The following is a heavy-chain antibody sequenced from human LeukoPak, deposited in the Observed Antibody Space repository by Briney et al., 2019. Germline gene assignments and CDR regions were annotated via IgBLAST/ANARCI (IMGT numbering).Heavy chain of an antibody. D-gene: IGHD2-2*01. CDR2: IYYSGST. CDR1: GASITSYY. V-gene: IGHV4-59*01. Sequence: PSETLSLTCTVSGASITSYYWSWIRQPPGKGLEWIGYIYYSGSTDYYPSLKSRVTISVDTSKNQFSLRLTSVTAADTAVYYCATTYCSSSSCYYYMDVWGKGTTVTVSS. J-gene: IGHJ6*03. CDR3: ATTYCSSSSCYYYMDV.